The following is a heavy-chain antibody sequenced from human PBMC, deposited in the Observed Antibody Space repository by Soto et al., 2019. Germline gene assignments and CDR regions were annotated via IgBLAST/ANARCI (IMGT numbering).Heavy chain of an antibody. Sequence: GGSLIRSCAASGFTFSDYAISWIRQAPGKGLEWVSVISGSGGSTFSADSVKGRFTISSDSSKNTVYLQMNSLRAEDTAVYYCAKELSSMWYPLDDWGQGTLVTVSS. CDR3: AKELSSMWYPLDD. CDR1: GFTFSDYA. CDR2: ISGSGGST. V-gene: IGHV3-23*01. J-gene: IGHJ4*02. D-gene: IGHD2-2*01.